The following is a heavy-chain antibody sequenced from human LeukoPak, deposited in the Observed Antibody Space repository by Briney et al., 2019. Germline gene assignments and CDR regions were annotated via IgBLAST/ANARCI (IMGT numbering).Heavy chain of an antibody. V-gene: IGHV3-30*18. D-gene: IGHD4-17*01. CDR2: ISYDGSNK. J-gene: IGHJ4*02. CDR3: AKGGATVPYRLFDY. Sequence: GRSLRLSCVASGFTFSSYGMGWVRQAAGKVLEWVAVISYDGSNKYYADSVKGRFTISRDNSKNTLYLQMNSLRAEDTAVYYCAKGGATVPYRLFDYWGQGTLVTVSS. CDR1: GFTFSSYG.